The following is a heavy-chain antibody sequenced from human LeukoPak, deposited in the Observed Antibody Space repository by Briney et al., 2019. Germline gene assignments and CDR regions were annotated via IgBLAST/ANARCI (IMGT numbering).Heavy chain of an antibody. CDR1: GGSISNSNW. D-gene: IGHD5-18*01. Sequence: SETLSLTCAVSGGSISNSNWWNWVSQPPGKGLEWIGEIYHSGSTNYNPSLRSRVTISVDRSKNQFALKLTSVTAADTAVYYCARGQGSYGDYWSQGTLVIVSS. V-gene: IGHV4-4*02. CDR3: ARGQGSYGDY. J-gene: IGHJ4*02. CDR2: IYHSGST.